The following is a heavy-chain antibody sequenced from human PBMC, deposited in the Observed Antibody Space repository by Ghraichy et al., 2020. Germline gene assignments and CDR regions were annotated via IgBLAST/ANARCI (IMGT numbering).Heavy chain of an antibody. Sequence: GGSLRLSCAASGFTFDDYAMHWVRQAPGKGLEWVSGISWNSGSIGYADSVKGRFTISRDNAKNSLYLQMNSLRAEDTALYYCAKAFPPGYDFWSGYLPYYGMDVWGQGTTVTVSS. J-gene: IGHJ6*02. CDR1: GFTFDDYA. CDR3: AKAFPPGYDFWSGYLPYYGMDV. D-gene: IGHD3-3*01. V-gene: IGHV3-9*01. CDR2: ISWNSGSI.